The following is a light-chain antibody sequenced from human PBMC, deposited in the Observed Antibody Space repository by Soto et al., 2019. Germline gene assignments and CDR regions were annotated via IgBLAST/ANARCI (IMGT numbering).Light chain of an antibody. J-gene: IGLJ2*01. Sequence: SYELTQPPSVSAAPGQPARITCGGNNIGSRNVHWYQQKPGQAPILVISHDRDRPSGIPERFSGSNSGNTATLTISGVEAGDEADYYCQVWDSSSDHVVFGGGTKVTVL. V-gene: IGLV3-21*04. CDR1: NIGSRN. CDR3: QVWDSSSDHVV. CDR2: HDR.